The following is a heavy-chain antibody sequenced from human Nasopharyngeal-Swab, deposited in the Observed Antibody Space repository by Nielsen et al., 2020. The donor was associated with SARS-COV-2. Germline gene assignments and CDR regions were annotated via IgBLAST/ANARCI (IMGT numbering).Heavy chain of an antibody. CDR3: ARDTVFGLALYYNYAMGV. CDR1: GGNFNNYA. D-gene: IGHD3-3*01. Sequence: VKVSCKVSGGNFNNYAVSWVRQSPGHGLEWMGGIIPKFGTTNYAHKFQDRTTITADQSTRTAYMELSSLKFEDTAVYYCARDTVFGLALYYNYAMGVWGQGTTVTVSS. J-gene: IGHJ6*02. CDR2: IIPKFGTT. V-gene: IGHV1-69*01.